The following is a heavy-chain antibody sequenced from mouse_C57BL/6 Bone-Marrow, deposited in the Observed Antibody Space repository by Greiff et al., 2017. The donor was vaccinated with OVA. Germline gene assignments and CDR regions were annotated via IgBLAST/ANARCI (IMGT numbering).Heavy chain of an antibody. D-gene: IGHD1-1*01. CDR3: GRLYCSSFTLWFAY. CDR1: GYTFTSYW. Sequence: QVQLKQPGAELVKPGASVKLSCKASGYTFTSYWMHWVKQRPGQGLEWIGMIHPNSGSTNYNEKFKSKATLTVDKSTSTAYMQLSRLTSEDSAVYYCGRLYCSSFTLWFAYWGQGTLVTVSA. CDR2: IHPNSGST. V-gene: IGHV1-64*01. J-gene: IGHJ3*01.